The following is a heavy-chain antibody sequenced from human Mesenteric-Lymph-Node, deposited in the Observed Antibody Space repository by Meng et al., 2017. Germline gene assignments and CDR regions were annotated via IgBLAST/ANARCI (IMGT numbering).Heavy chain of an antibody. CDR3: ARGPTPRTVAATRTFDY. V-gene: IGHV4-34*01. CDR2: INHSGST. J-gene: IGHJ4*02. D-gene: IGHD2-15*01. CDR1: GGSFSGYY. Sequence: SETLSLTCAVYGGSFSGYYWSWIRQPPGKGLEWIGEINHSGSTNYNPSLKSRVTISVDTSKNQFSLKLSSVTAADTAVYYCARGPTPRTVAATRTFDYWGQGTLVTVSS.